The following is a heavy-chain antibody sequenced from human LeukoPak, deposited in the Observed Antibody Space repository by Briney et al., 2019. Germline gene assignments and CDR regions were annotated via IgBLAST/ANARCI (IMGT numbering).Heavy chain of an antibody. J-gene: IGHJ5*02. CDR2: ISSSSSYI. Sequence: PGGSLRLSCAASGFTFGTYSMNWVRQAPGKGLEWVASISSSSSYIYYADSVKGRFTISRDNAKNSLYLQMNSLRAEDTAVYYCARIGGFYPRNWFDPWGQGTLVTVSS. D-gene: IGHD3-16*01. V-gene: IGHV3-21*01. CDR1: GFTFGTYS. CDR3: ARIGGFYPRNWFDP.